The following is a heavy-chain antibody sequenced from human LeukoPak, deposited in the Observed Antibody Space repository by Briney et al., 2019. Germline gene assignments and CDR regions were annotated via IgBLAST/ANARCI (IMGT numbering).Heavy chain of an antibody. Sequence: SETLSLTCTVSSGSISTSNYYWGWVRQPPGKALEWIGRMYNSGSTNYNPSLKSRVTMSIDTSKNQFSLKLTSVTAADTAVYYCAREGMVRGVRALDYYYYYMDVWGKGTTVTISS. V-gene: IGHV4-39*07. D-gene: IGHD3-10*01. CDR2: MYNSGST. CDR1: SGSISTSNYY. CDR3: AREGMVRGVRALDYYYYYMDV. J-gene: IGHJ6*03.